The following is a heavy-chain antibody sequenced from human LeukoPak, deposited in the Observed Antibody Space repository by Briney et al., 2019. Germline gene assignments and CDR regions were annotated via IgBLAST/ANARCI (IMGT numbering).Heavy chain of an antibody. Sequence: SETLSLTCTVSGGSIRSYSWSWIRQPAGKGLEWIGHIFTSGNTNYNPSLKSRVTMSVDTSKNQFSLKLSSVTAADTAMYYCARDGITMVRGEFNAFDIWGQGTMVTVSS. CDR2: IFTSGNT. D-gene: IGHD3-10*01. CDR3: ARDGITMVRGEFNAFDI. V-gene: IGHV4-4*07. J-gene: IGHJ3*02. CDR1: GGSIRSYS.